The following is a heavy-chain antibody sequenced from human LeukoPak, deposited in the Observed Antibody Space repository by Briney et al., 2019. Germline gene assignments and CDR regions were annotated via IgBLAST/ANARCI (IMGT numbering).Heavy chain of an antibody. Sequence: ASVKVSCKASGYTFTAYYLHWVRQAPGQGLECMGWINPNSGDTNYAQNFQGRVTMTRDTSISTAYMEVSRLRSDDSAVYYCARYMAAAGTFDYWGQGTLVTVSS. CDR1: GYTFTAYY. CDR3: ARYMAAAGTFDY. J-gene: IGHJ4*02. CDR2: INPNSGDT. D-gene: IGHD6-13*01. V-gene: IGHV1-2*02.